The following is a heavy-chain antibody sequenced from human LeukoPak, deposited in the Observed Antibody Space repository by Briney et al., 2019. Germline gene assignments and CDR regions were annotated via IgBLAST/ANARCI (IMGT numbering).Heavy chain of an antibody. CDR2: ISSSSRYT. D-gene: IGHD2-15*01. Sequence: GGSLRLSCAVSGFTFKDFYMTWIRQAPGKGLEWVSHISSSSRYTKYADFVQGRFTISRDNAKNSLYLQMNSLRVEDTAVYYCARVTRYCSAGSCTQGDFYYYGMDVWGQGTTVIVSS. CDR1: GFTFKDFY. V-gene: IGHV3-11*06. CDR3: ARVTRYCSAGSCTQGDFYYYGMDV. J-gene: IGHJ6*02.